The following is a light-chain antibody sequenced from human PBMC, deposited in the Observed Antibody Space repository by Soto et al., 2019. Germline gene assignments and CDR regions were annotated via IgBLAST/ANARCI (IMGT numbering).Light chain of an antibody. CDR2: WAS. Sequence: DIAMTQSPDSLTVSLGERATINCKSSQSLFSSSDNRHYLAWYQQKLGQPPNLLIYWASTRGSGVPDRFSGSGSGKKFTPPISSLQAEDLAVYHCQQYFSPPYTFGQGTKLAIK. J-gene: IGKJ2*01. CDR1: QSLFSSSDNRHY. V-gene: IGKV4-1*01. CDR3: QQYFSPPYT.